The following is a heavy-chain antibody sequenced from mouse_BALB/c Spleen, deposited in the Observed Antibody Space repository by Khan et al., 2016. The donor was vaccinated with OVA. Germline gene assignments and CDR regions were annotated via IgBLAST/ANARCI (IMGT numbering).Heavy chain of an antibody. CDR3: ARNREPDYFDY. Sequence: VQLQESGPALVAPSQSLSITCTVSGFSLTSHGVHWVRQPPGKGLEWLGVIWAGGSTNYNSALMSRLSISKDSSKSQVFLKMNSLQTDDTAIYYCARNREPDYFDYWGQGTTLTVSS. CDR1: GFSLTSHG. V-gene: IGHV2-9*02. CDR2: IWAGGST. J-gene: IGHJ2*01.